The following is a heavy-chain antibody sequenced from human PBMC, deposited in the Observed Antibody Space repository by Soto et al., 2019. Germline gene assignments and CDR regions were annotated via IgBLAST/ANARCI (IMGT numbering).Heavy chain of an antibody. CDR2: MNPNSGNT. CDR1: GYTFTSYD. J-gene: IGHJ6*02. Sequence: GASVKVSCKASGYTFTSYDINWVRQATGQGLEWMGWMNPNSGNTGYAQKFQGRVTMTRNTSISTAYMELSSLRSEDTAVYYCARGWIEYSSSSEFYYYYGMDVWGQGTTVTVSS. CDR3: ARGWIEYSSSSEFYYYYGMDV. V-gene: IGHV1-8*01. D-gene: IGHD6-6*01.